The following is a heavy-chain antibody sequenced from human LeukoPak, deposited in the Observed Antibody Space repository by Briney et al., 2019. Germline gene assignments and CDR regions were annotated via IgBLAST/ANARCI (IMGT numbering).Heavy chain of an antibody. CDR1: GGSFSGDY. V-gene: IGHV4-34*01. J-gene: IGHJ6*02. CDR2: INHSGST. CDR3: ASGYYYGMDV. Sequence: SETLSLTCAVYGGSFSGDYWSWIRQPPGKGLEWIGEINHSGSTNYNPSLKSRVTISVDTSKNQFSLKLSSVTAADTAVYYCASGYYYGMDVWGQGTTVTVSS.